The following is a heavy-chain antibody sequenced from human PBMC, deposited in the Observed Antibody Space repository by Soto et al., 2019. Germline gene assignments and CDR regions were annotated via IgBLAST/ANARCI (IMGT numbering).Heavy chain of an antibody. CDR2: ISPKNGNT. D-gene: IGHD3-3*01. J-gene: IGHJ5*02. CDR1: GYSFSTYD. Sequence: LLLQSGAELKKPGASVKISCKASGYSFSTYDISWLRQAPGQGPEWMGRISPKNGNTNYAQNFQDRVTMTADTSSSTAYIEPRRLSSDDTAKYYCATSYDSGFDPWGQGTLVTVSS. CDR3: ATSYDSGFDP. V-gene: IGHV1-18*04.